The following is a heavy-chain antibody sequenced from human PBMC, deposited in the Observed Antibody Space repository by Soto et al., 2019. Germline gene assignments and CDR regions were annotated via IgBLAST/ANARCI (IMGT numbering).Heavy chain of an antibody. CDR1: GFTFSSYG. J-gene: IGHJ4*02. V-gene: IGHV3-33*01. CDR2: IWYDGSNK. Sequence: GGSLRLSCAASGFTFSSYGMHWVRQAPGKGLEWVAVIWYDGSNKYYADSVKGRFTISRDNSKNTLYLQMNSLRAEDTAVYYCARDPGIAARSPFDYWGQGTLVTVSS. D-gene: IGHD6-6*01. CDR3: ARDPGIAARSPFDY.